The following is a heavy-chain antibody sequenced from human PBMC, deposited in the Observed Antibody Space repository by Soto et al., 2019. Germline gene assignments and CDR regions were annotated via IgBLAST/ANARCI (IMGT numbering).Heavy chain of an antibody. CDR3: ARDWGRDGCFDS. CDR2: IYYSGST. D-gene: IGHD3-16*01. J-gene: IGHJ4*02. CDR1: GGSISSGGYY. Sequence: QVQLQESGPGLVKPSQTLSLICTVSGGSISSGGYYWSWIRQHPGKGLEWIGYIYYSGSTYYNPSLESGVTTSVDTSKNQFALKLTSVTAADTAVYYCARDWGRDGCFDSWGQGTLVTVSS. V-gene: IGHV4-31*03.